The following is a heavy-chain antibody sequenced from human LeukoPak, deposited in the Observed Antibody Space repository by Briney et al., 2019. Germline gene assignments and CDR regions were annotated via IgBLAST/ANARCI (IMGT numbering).Heavy chain of an antibody. J-gene: IGHJ6*02. V-gene: IGHV3-15*01. CDR2: IKSKTDGGTT. Sequence: GGSLRLSCAASGLTFSNAWMSWVRQAPGKGLEWVGRIKSKTDGGTTDYAAPVKGRFTISRDDSKNTLYLQMNSLKTEDTAVYYCTTDQTTVTYGMDVWGQGTTVTVSS. D-gene: IGHD4-17*01. CDR3: TTDQTTVTYGMDV. CDR1: GLTFSNAW.